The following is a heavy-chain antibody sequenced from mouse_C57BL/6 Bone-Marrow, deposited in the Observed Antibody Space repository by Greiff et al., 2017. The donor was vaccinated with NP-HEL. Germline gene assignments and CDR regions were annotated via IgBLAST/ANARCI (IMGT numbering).Heavy chain of an antibody. J-gene: IGHJ3*01. CDR2: IDPEDGDT. CDR1: GFNIKDYY. CDR3: TTVTTAPWFAY. D-gene: IGHD1-2*01. Sequence: VQLQQSEAELVRPGASVKLSCTASGFNIKDYYMHWVKQRPEQGLEWIGRIDPEDGDTEYAPKFQGKATMTADTSSNTAYLQLSSLTSEDTAVYYCTTVTTAPWFAYWGQGTLVTVSA. V-gene: IGHV14-1*01.